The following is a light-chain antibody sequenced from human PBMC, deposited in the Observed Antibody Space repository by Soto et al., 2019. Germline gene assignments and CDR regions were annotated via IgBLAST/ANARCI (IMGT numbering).Light chain of an antibody. V-gene: IGKV1-5*03. CDR2: KAS. Sequence: DIQMTQSPSTLSASVGDRITFTCRASHDISDWLAWYQQKAGKAPKLLIYKASTLQRGVPSRFRGRRSGTEYTLTISGLQPDDFATYFCQQYNAYPWTFGQGTKVDIK. CDR1: HDISDW. CDR3: QQYNAYPWT. J-gene: IGKJ1*01.